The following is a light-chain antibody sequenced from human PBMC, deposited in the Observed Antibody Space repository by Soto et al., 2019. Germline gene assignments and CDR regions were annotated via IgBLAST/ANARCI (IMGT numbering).Light chain of an antibody. CDR1: QSINSE. V-gene: IGKV3-15*01. J-gene: IGKJ2*01. CDR3: QQGHNWPLT. CDR2: GAS. Sequence: EIVMTQSPATLSLSPGERAALSCRASQSINSELAWYQQKPGQPPSLLIYGASTRATGVPARFTGSESGSEFTLTISGLQYEDFAVYYCQQGHNWPLTFGQGTRLEI.